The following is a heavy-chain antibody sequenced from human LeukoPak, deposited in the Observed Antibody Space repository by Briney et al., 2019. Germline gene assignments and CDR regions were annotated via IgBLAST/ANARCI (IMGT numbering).Heavy chain of an antibody. CDR2: MNPNSGNT. V-gene: IGHV1-8*01. CDR1: GYTFTSHD. Sequence: ASVKVSCKTSGYTFTSHDINWMRQATGQGLEWMGWMNPNSGNTGYAQKFQGRVNMTRNTSISTAYMELSSLRSEDTAVYYCGLQQWLERGYGMDVWGQGTTVTVSS. J-gene: IGHJ6*02. D-gene: IGHD6-19*01. CDR3: GLQQWLERGYGMDV.